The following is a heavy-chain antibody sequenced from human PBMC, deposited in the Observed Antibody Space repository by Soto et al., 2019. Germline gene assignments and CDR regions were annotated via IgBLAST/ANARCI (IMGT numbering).Heavy chain of an antibody. V-gene: IGHV3-30*18. CDR2: ISYDGSNK. CDR3: AKLALEYYDILTGYYNVVEEVGFDY. Sequence: GGSLRLSCAASGFTFSSYGMHWVRQAPGKGLEWVAVISYDGSNKYYADSVKGRFTISRDNSKNTLYLQMNSLRAEDTAVYYCAKLALEYYDILTGYYNVVEEVGFDYWGQGTLVTVSS. CDR1: GFTFSSYG. D-gene: IGHD3-9*01. J-gene: IGHJ4*02.